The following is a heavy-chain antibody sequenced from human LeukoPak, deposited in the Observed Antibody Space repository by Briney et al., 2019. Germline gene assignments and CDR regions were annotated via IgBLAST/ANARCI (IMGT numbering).Heavy chain of an antibody. CDR2: IIPILGIA. CDR1: GGTFSSYA. Sequence: SVTVSCKASGGTFSSYAISWVRQAPGQGLEWMGRIIPILGIANYAQKFQGRVTITADKSTSTAYMELSSLRSEDTAVYYCAMIAAAGTGVDYWGQGTLVTVSS. V-gene: IGHV1-69*04. D-gene: IGHD6-13*01. CDR3: AMIAAAGTGVDY. J-gene: IGHJ4*02.